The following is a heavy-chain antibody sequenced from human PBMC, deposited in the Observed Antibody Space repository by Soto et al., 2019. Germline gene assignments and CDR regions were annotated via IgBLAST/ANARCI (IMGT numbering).Heavy chain of an antibody. D-gene: IGHD2-15*01. CDR2: INGSSSTM. Sequence: EVQLVESGGGLVQRGGSLRLSCAASGFTFGIYSMNWVRQAPGKGLEWISYINGSSSTMYYADSVKGRFIISRDNADNSLYLQMNSLRDADTAVYYCPRGDRFRCSGDRCFSDGLFLSWGQGTLVTVSS. J-gene: IGHJ5*02. V-gene: IGHV3-48*02. CDR1: GFTFGIYS. CDR3: PRGDRFRCSGDRCFSDGLFLS.